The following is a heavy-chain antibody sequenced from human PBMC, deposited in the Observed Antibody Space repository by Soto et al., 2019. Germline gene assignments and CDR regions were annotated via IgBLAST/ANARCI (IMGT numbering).Heavy chain of an antibody. V-gene: IGHV3-11*01. J-gene: IGHJ4*02. D-gene: IGHD3-3*01. CDR1: GFTFSDYY. CDR2: ISSSGSTI. Sequence: PGGSLRLSCAASGFTFSDYYMSWIRQAPGKGLEWVSYISSSGSTIYYADSVKGRFTISRDNAKNSLYLQMNSLRAEDTAVYYCARDGFLEWSETHLDYWGQGTLVTVSS. CDR3: ARDGFLEWSETHLDY.